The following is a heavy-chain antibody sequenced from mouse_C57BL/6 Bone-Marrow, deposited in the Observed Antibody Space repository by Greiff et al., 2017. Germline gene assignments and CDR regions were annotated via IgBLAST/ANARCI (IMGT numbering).Heavy chain of an antibody. Sequence: EVKLVESGGGLVQPGGSLKLSCAASGFTFSDYYMYWVRQTPEKRLEWVAYISNGGGSTYYPDTVKGRFTISRDNAKNTLYLQMSRLKSEDTARYYCARHQNWFDYWGKGTTLTVSS. CDR3: ARHQNWFDY. CDR2: ISNGGGST. CDR1: GFTFSDYY. D-gene: IGHD4-1*01. V-gene: IGHV5-12*01. J-gene: IGHJ2*01.